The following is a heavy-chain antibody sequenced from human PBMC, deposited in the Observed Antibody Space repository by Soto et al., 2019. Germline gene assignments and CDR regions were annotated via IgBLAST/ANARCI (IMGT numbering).Heavy chain of an antibody. D-gene: IGHD6-19*01. CDR2: IRRKANRYTT. CDR1: GLIFSDYH. CDR3: ALLGGWSGGSSGMDV. Sequence: EVQLVESGGGLVQPGGSLRLSCAASGLIFSDYHIDWVRQAPGKGLEWVGRIRRKANRYTTEYAASVKGRFTISRDDSKNSLYLQMNSLKSEDTAVYYCALLGGWSGGSSGMDVWCQGTTVTVSS. J-gene: IGHJ6*02. V-gene: IGHV3-72*01.